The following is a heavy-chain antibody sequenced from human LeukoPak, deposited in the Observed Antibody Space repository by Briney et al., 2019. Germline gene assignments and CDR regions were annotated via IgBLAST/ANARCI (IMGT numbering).Heavy chain of an antibody. Sequence: PGGSLRLSCAASGFTFSRYSMNWVRQAPGKGLEWVSSISGSSSYIYYADSVKGRFTISRDNAKNSLYLQMNSLRAEDTAVYYCARESGYDSEFDYWGQGTLVTVSS. J-gene: IGHJ4*02. D-gene: IGHD5-12*01. CDR3: ARESGYDSEFDY. V-gene: IGHV3-21*01. CDR1: GFTFSRYS. CDR2: ISGSSSYI.